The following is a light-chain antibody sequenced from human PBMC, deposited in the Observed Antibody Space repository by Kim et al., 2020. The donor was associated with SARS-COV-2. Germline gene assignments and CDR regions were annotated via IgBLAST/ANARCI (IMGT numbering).Light chain of an antibody. CDR3: ETWDSNTRV. CDR2: LEGSGTY. CDR1: SGHSGYI. Sequence: QLVLTQSSSASASLGSSVKLTCTLSSGHSGYIIAWHQQQPGKAPRYLMKLEGSGTYNKGSGVPDRFSGSSSGADRYLTISNLQSGDEADYYCETWDSNTRVFGGGTQLTVL. V-gene: IGLV4-60*03. J-gene: IGLJ3*02.